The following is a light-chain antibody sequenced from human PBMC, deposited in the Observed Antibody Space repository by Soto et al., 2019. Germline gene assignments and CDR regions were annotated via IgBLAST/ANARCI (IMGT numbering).Light chain of an antibody. CDR2: AAS. J-gene: IGKJ2*01. CDR3: QQSFSTPYT. CDR1: QSITTY. V-gene: IGKV1-39*01. Sequence: DIQITQSPSSLSASVGDRVTITCRASQSITTYVSWFQQKTGKAPELLISAASSLKSGVPSRFSGSGYGTDFTLTISSLRPEDFATYYCQQSFSTPYTFGRGTKVDIK.